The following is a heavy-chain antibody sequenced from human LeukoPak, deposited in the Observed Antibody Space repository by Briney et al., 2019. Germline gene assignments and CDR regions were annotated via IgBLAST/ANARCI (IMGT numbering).Heavy chain of an antibody. CDR3: ASMVRGVITHFDY. CDR1: GGSISSYY. Sequence: PSETLSLTCTVSGGSISSYYWSWIRQPPGKGLEWIGYIYYSGSTNYKSSLKSRVTISVDTSKNQFSLKLSSVTAADTAVYYCASMVRGVITHFDYWGQGTLVTVSS. CDR2: IYYSGST. J-gene: IGHJ4*02. V-gene: IGHV4-59*01. D-gene: IGHD3-10*01.